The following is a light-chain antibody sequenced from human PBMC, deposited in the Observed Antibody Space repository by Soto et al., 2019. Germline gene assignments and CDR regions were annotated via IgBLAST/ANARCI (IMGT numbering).Light chain of an antibody. Sequence: QLVLTQPPSVSGAPGQRVTISCTGSRSNIGAGYDVHWYQQLPGTAPKLLIYGNSNRPSGVPDRFSGSKSGTSASLAITGLQAEDEADYYCQSYDSSLSGLYVVFGGGTKLTVL. V-gene: IGLV1-40*01. J-gene: IGLJ2*01. CDR1: RSNIGAGYD. CDR3: QSYDSSLSGLYVV. CDR2: GNS.